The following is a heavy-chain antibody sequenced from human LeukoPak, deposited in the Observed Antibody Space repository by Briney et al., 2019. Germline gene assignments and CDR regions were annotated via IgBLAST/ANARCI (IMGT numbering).Heavy chain of an antibody. Sequence: GGSLRLSCTTSGFTFRDYYMSWIRQAPGKGLEWISYISNSGSTYTNYADSVKGRFTISRDDAKNSLYLQMNSLTAEDTAVYYCARGGLTVAEATTSWFLDYWGQGTLVTVSS. CDR2: ISNSGSTYT. D-gene: IGHD1-26*01. CDR3: ARGGLTVAEATTSWFLDY. CDR1: GFTFRDYY. J-gene: IGHJ4*02. V-gene: IGHV3-11*05.